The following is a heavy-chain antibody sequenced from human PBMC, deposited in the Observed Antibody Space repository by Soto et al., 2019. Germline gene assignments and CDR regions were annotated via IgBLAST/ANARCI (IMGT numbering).Heavy chain of an antibody. V-gene: IGHV4-30-4*02. J-gene: IGHJ6*02. Sequence: PSGTLSLTCAVSGGSINSNYSYWSCLRQPPGRGLEWIGYIYDSETTYYNPCLKSRVTISVATSKKQFSLKLNSATAEDTAVYYCARDRQSVIVALLASSGMHVWGQGTTPTV. CDR3: ARDRQSVIVALLASSGMHV. CDR1: GGSINSNYSY. D-gene: IGHD5-12*01. CDR2: IYDSETT.